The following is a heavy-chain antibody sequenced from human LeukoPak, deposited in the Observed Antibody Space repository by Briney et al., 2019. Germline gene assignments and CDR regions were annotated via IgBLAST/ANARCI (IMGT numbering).Heavy chain of an antibody. V-gene: IGHV3-30-3*01. CDR3: ARDLVECGGGSCPTQGAYGMDV. CDR1: AFTFSNYA. J-gene: IGHJ6*02. D-gene: IGHD2-15*01. Sequence: GGSLRLSCAASAFTFSNYAMHWVRQAPGKGLEWVALISYDGSDINYADSVKGQFTISRDNSENTLYLQMNSLRAEDTAVYYCARDLVECGGGSCPTQGAYGMDVWGQGTTVTISS. CDR2: ISYDGSDI.